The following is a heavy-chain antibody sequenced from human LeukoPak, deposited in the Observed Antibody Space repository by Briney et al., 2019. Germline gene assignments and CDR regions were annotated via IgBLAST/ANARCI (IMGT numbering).Heavy chain of an antibody. J-gene: IGHJ4*02. D-gene: IGHD2-2*01. Sequence: ASVKVSCKASGYIFTGYYMRWVRQAPGQGLEWMGWINPNSGGTNYAQKFQGRVTMTRDTSISAAYMELSRLRSDDTAVYYCARGIVPAAIFYWGQGTLVTVSS. CDR1: GYIFTGYY. CDR3: ARGIVPAAIFY. V-gene: IGHV1-2*02. CDR2: INPNSGGT.